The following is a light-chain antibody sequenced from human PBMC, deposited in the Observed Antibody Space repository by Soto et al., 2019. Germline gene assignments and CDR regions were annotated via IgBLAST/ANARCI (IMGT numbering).Light chain of an antibody. CDR1: SSDVGGYNY. J-gene: IGLJ2*01. CDR3: SSYAGRNNLV. V-gene: IGLV2-8*01. CDR2: EVT. Sequence: QSALTQPPSASGSPGQSVTISCTGNSSDVGGYNYVSWYQQHPGKAPKLVIFEVTQRPSGVPDRFSGSKSGNTASLTVSGLQAEDEADYYCSSYAGRNNLVFGGGTKLTVL.